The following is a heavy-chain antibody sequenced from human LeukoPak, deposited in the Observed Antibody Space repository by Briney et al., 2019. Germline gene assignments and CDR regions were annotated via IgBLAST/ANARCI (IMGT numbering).Heavy chain of an antibody. Sequence: GGSLRLSCVASGFIFSSYGMHWVRQAPGKGLEWVANIKEDGSEKYYVDSVKGRFTISRDNAKNSLYLQMNSLRAEDTAVYYCARDNFIAAAGTNFDYWGQGTLVTVSS. J-gene: IGHJ4*02. CDR2: IKEDGSEK. D-gene: IGHD6-13*01. V-gene: IGHV3-7*01. CDR1: GFIFSSYG. CDR3: ARDNFIAAAGTNFDY.